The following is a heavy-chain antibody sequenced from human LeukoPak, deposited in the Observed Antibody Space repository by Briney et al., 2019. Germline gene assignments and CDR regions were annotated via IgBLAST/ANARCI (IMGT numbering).Heavy chain of an antibody. Sequence: GGSLRLSCAASGFTFSSYSMNWVRQAPGKGLEWVSSISSSSSYIYYADSVKGRFTIPRDNAKNSLYLQMNSLRAEDTAVYYCARDAPAYDILDYWGQGTLVTVSS. J-gene: IGHJ4*02. D-gene: IGHD3-9*01. V-gene: IGHV3-21*01. CDR3: ARDAPAYDILDY. CDR2: ISSSSSYI. CDR1: GFTFSSYS.